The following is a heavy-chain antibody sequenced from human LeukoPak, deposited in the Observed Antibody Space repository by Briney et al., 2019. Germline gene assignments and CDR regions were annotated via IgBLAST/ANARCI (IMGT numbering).Heavy chain of an antibody. CDR3: ARHPGVGATTDWFDP. D-gene: IGHD1-26*01. J-gene: IGHJ5*02. Sequence: ASVKVSCKVSGYTLTELSMHWVRQAPGKGLEWMGGFDPEDGETIYAQKFQGRVTMTEDTSTDTAYMELSSLRSEDTAVYYCARHPGVGATTDWFDPWGQGTLVTVSS. CDR1: GYTLTELS. V-gene: IGHV1-24*01. CDR2: FDPEDGET.